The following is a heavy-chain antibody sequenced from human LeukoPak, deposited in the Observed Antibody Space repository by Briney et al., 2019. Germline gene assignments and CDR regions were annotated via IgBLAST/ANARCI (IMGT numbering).Heavy chain of an antibody. CDR1: GFTRSSYA. Sequence: GGSLRLSCAASGFTRSSYAMSLVRQAAGKGLEWVSAISGSGGSTYYADSVKGRFTISRDNSKNTLYLQMNSLRAEDTAVYYCAKDLTRYYYDSSGYYPFDYWGQGTLVTVSS. CDR2: ISGSGGST. V-gene: IGHV3-23*01. CDR3: AKDLTRYYYDSSGYYPFDY. D-gene: IGHD3-22*01. J-gene: IGHJ4*02.